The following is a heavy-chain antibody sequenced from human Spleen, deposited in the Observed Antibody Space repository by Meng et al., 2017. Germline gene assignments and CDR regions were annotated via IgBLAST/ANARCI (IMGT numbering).Heavy chain of an antibody. D-gene: IGHD6-13*01. V-gene: IGHV3-30*01. CDR3: ARGAIGGTWSTDY. CDR2: ISSDGTNT. CDR1: GFTFSNYA. Sequence: GESLKISCAASGFTFSNYAVHWVRQAPGKGLEWVALISSDGTNTFYANSVTGRFTISRDNSKHTLYLQMNSLRPEDTAVYYCARGAIGGTWSTDYWGQGTLVTISS. J-gene: IGHJ4*02.